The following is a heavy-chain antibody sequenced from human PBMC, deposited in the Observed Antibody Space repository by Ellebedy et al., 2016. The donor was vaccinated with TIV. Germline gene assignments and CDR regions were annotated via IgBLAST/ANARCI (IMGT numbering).Heavy chain of an antibody. CDR1: GYTFTNSA. D-gene: IGHD3-10*01. CDR2: INAGNGNT. Sequence: AASVKVSCKASGYTFTNSAMHWVRQAPGQRLEWMGWINAGNGNTKYSQKFQGRVTITRDTSASTAYMELSSLRSEDTAVYYCARVYGAFNWFDPWGQGTLVTVSS. CDR3: ARVYGAFNWFDP. J-gene: IGHJ5*02. V-gene: IGHV1-3*01.